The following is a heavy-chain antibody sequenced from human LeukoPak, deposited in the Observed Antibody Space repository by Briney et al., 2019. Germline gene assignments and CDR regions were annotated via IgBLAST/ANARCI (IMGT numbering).Heavy chain of an antibody. CDR2: IYYSGST. J-gene: IGHJ5*02. Sequence: SETLSLTCTVSGGSISSYYWSWIRQPPGKRLEWIGYIYYSGSTYYNPSLKSRVTISVDTSKNQFSLKLSSVTAADTAVYCCARDRYYGSGSYYTEEPNWFDPWGQGTLVTVSS. D-gene: IGHD3-10*01. V-gene: IGHV4-59*12. CDR3: ARDRYYGSGSYYTEEPNWFDP. CDR1: GGSISSYY.